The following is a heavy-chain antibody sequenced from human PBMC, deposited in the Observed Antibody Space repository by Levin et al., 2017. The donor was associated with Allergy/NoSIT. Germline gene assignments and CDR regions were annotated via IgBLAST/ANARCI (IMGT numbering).Heavy chain of an antibody. CDR3: AKGSYCSAGTCYSRLGY. CDR1: GFTFSSYS. V-gene: IGHV3-48*01. D-gene: IGHD2-15*01. Sequence: GGSLRLSCAASGFTFSSYSMNWVRQAPGKGLEWVSYISSSSSTIYYADSVKGRFTISRDNAKNSLYLQMNSLRAEDTAVYYCAKGSYCSAGTCYSRLGYWGQGTLVTVSS. J-gene: IGHJ4*02. CDR2: ISSSSSTI.